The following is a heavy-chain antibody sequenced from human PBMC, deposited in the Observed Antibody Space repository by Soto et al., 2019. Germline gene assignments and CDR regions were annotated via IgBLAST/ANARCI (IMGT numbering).Heavy chain of an antibody. V-gene: IGHV1-46*01. CDR3: TREDNGKPFDP. Sequence: ASVKVSCKASGYTFTSYYIHWVRQAPGQGLEWMGIINPSDGGTRYAQKLQGRVTMTRDTSTSTIYMEVTSLKSEDTAVYYCTREDNGKPFDPWGQGTLVTVSS. CDR1: GYTFTSYY. CDR2: INPSDGGT. J-gene: IGHJ5*02. D-gene: IGHD2-8*01.